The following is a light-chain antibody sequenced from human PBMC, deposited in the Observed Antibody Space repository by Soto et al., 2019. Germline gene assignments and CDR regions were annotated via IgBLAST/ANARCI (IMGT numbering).Light chain of an antibody. V-gene: IGLV2-14*01. CDR1: SSDVGGYIY. CDR2: DVS. Sequence: QSVLTQPASVSGSPGQSITISCTGTSSDVGGYIYVSWYQQHPGKAPKLMIYDVSNRPSGVSNRFSGSKSGNTASLNISGLQAEDEADYYCISYTSSSPLLYVFGTGTKLTVL. CDR3: ISYTSSSPLLYV. J-gene: IGLJ1*01.